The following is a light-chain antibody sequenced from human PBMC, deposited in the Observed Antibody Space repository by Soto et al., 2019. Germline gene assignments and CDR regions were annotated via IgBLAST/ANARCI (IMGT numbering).Light chain of an antibody. CDR2: AAS. V-gene: IGKV1-8*01. CDR3: QQYFSYPPT. J-gene: IGKJ4*01. Sequence: AIRMTESPSSFSASTGYRVTIACRASQSINSYLAWYQQKPGTAPKLLIHAASTLQSGVPSRFSGSGSGTEFTLTISYLQSEDSATYYCQQYFSYPPTFGGGTKVEIK. CDR1: QSINSY.